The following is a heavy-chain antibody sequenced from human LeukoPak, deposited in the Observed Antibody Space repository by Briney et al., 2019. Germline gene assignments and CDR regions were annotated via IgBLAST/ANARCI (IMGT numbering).Heavy chain of an antibody. CDR1: GGSISSYY. Sequence: SETLSLTCTVSGGSISSYYWSWNRQPPGKGLEWIGYIYTSGSTNYNPSLKSRVTISVDTSKNQYSLKLSSVTAADTAVYYCARLYSSSSGFDYWGQGTLVTVSS. CDR3: ARLYSSSSGFDY. V-gene: IGHV4-4*09. CDR2: IYTSGST. D-gene: IGHD6-6*01. J-gene: IGHJ4*02.